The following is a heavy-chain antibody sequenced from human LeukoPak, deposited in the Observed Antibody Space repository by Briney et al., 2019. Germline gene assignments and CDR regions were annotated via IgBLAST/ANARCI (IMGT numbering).Heavy chain of an antibody. CDR3: AKDLPYGDYGGPDY. D-gene: IGHD4-17*01. CDR1: GFTFSSYG. Sequence: PGGSLRLSCAASGFTFSSYGMHWVRQAPGKGLEWVAFIRYDGSNKYYADSVKGRFTISRDNSKNTLYLQMNSLRAEDTAVYYCAKDLPYGDYGGPDYWGQGTLVTVSS. J-gene: IGHJ4*02. CDR2: IRYDGSNK. V-gene: IGHV3-30*02.